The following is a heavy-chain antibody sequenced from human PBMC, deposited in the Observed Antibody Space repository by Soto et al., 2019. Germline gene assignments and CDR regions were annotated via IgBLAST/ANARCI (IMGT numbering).Heavy chain of an antibody. CDR1: GWSFSCYY. J-gene: IGHJ4*02. V-gene: IGHV4-34*01. CDR3: AREGYYCSGGSCYSGYFDY. Sequence: SDTLSLTCSFYGWSFSCYYWSLIRAPPGKGLEWIGEINHSGSTNYNPSLKSRVTISVDTSKNQFSLKLSSVTAADTAVYYCAREGYYCSGGSCYSGYFDYWGQGTLVTVSS. CDR2: INHSGST. D-gene: IGHD2-15*01.